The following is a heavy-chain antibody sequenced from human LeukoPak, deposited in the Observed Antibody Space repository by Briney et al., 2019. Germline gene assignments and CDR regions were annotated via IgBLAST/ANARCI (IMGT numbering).Heavy chain of an antibody. CDR1: GGSFSGYY. CDR2: INHSGST. V-gene: IGHV4-34*01. D-gene: IGHD1-26*01. Sequence: SETLSLTCAVYGGSFSGYYWSWIRQPPGKGLEWIGEINHSGSTNYNPSLKSRVTISVDTSKNQFSLKLSSVTAADTAVYYCATSFVSVGAFDIWGQGTMVTVSS. CDR3: ATSFVSVGAFDI. J-gene: IGHJ3*02.